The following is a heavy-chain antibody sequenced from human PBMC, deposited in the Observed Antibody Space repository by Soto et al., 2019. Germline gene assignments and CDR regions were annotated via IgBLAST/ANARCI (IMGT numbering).Heavy chain of an antibody. Sequence: QVQLVQSGAEVKEPGASVKVSCKTSGYTFTSYHISWVRQAPGQGLEWMGWISAYNTNTNYAQKFQGRVTMTTDTLTSTAYMELRSLRSDDTAVYYCASDTPPTDYWGQGTLVTVSS. J-gene: IGHJ4*02. CDR1: GYTFTSYH. CDR2: ISAYNTNT. V-gene: IGHV1-18*01. CDR3: ASDTPPTDY.